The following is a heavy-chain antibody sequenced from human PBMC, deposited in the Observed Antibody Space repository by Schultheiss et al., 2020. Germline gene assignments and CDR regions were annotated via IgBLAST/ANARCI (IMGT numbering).Heavy chain of an antibody. D-gene: IGHD6-19*01. CDR1: GGTFSSYT. V-gene: IGHV1-69*02. CDR2: IIPILGIA. Sequence: SVKVSCKASGGTFSSYTISWVRQAPGQGLEWMGRIIPILGIANYAQKFQGRVTITADKSTSTAYMELRSLRSDDTAVYYCASDRQWLVPGDAFDIWGQGTMVTVSS. CDR3: ASDRQWLVPGDAFDI. J-gene: IGHJ3*02.